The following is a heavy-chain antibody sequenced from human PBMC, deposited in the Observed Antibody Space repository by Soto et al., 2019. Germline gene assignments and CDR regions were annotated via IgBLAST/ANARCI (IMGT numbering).Heavy chain of an antibody. D-gene: IGHD3-10*01. Sequence: QVQLVQSGPEVKKPGASVRVSCMTSGYAFTSYGVNWVRQVPGQGLEWMGWSAPHSGRTTYLPKFQGRVTITADPSTNTAYMELTSLSSDDTGIYFCARAATGSYHSASWGQGTVVTVSA. CDR3: ARAATGSYHSAS. CDR2: SAPHSGRT. V-gene: IGHV1-18*04. CDR1: GYAFTSYG. J-gene: IGHJ5*02.